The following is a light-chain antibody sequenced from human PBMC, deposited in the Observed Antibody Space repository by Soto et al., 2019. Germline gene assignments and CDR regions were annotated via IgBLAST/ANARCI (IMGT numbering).Light chain of an antibody. Sequence: EIVLTQSPATLSLSPGQRPTLSCSSSQSVSSYLAWYQQRPGQAPRLLIYGASSRATGVPARFSGSGSGTEFTLTISSLQSEDFAVYYCQQYNDWPLTFGGGTKVDI. V-gene: IGKV3-15*01. J-gene: IGKJ4*01. CDR1: QSVSSY. CDR3: QQYNDWPLT. CDR2: GAS.